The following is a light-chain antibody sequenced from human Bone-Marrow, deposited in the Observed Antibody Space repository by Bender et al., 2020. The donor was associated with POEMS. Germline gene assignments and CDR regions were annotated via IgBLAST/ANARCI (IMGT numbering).Light chain of an antibody. CDR3: STWDDSLNAWL. J-gene: IGLJ3*02. V-gene: IGLV1-44*01. CDR2: ADD. CDR1: SIGRNP. Sequence: QSVLTQPPSASGTPGQRVTISCSGGSIGRNPIHWYQQPPGTAPRLVIYADDRRPSGVPNRFSASKSGSSASLAISGLQSEDASDYYCSTWDDSLNAWLFGGGTKLTVL.